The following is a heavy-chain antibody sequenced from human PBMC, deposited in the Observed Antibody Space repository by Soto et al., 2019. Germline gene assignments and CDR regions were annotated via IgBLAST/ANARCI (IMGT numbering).Heavy chain of an antibody. V-gene: IGHV3-33*01. D-gene: IGHD5-18*01. Sequence: GGSLRLSCAASGFTFSSYGMHWVRQAPGKGLEWVAVIWYDGSNKYYADSVKGRFTISRDNSKNTLYLQMNSLRAEDTAVYYCARSNTAMATYYYYYGMDVWGQGTTVTVSS. CDR3: ARSNTAMATYYYYYGMDV. CDR2: IWYDGSNK. CDR1: GFTFSSYG. J-gene: IGHJ6*02.